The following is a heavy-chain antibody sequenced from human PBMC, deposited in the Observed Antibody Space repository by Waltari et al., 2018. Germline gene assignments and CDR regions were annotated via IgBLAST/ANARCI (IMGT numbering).Heavy chain of an antibody. J-gene: IGHJ4*02. D-gene: IGHD2-15*01. CDR1: GYTFTSYA. CDR2: INAGNGNT. CDR3: ARGSYCSGGSCNRGDDY. V-gene: IGHV1-3*01. Sequence: QVQLVQSGAEVKKPGASVKVSCKASGYTFTSYAMHWVRQAPGQRLEWMGWINAGNGNTKYSQKFQGRVTITRDTSASTAYMELSSLRSEDMAVYYCARGSYCSGGSCNRGDDYWGQGTLVTVSS.